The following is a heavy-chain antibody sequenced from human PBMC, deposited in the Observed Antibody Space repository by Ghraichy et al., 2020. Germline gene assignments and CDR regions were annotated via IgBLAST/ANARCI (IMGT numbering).Heavy chain of an antibody. CDR2: IYYSGST. Sequence: TLSLTCTVSGGSISSYYWNWIRQPPGKGLEWIGYIYYSGSTNYNPSLKSRVTISVDTSKNQFSLKLSSVTAADTAVYYCARTLPGIAVAGYWYFDLWGRGTLVTVSS. J-gene: IGHJ2*01. D-gene: IGHD6-19*01. V-gene: IGHV4-59*01. CDR1: GGSISSYY. CDR3: ARTLPGIAVAGYWYFDL.